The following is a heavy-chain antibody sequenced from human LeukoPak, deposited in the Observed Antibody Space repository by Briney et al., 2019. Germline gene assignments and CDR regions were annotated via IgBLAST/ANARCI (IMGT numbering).Heavy chain of an antibody. J-gene: IGHJ3*02. Sequence: PSETLSLTCTVSGGSISSGGYYWSWIRQHPGKGLEWIGYIYYSGSTYYNPSHKSRVTISVDTSKNQFSLKLSSVTAADTAVYYCARMIFNYYGVPAIWGQGTMVTVSS. V-gene: IGHV4-31*03. D-gene: IGHD3-22*01. CDR1: GGSISSGGYY. CDR2: IYYSGST. CDR3: ARMIFNYYGVPAI.